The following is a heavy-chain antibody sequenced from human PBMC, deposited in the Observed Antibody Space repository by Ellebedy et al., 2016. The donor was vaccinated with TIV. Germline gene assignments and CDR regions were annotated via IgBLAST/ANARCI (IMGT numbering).Heavy chain of an antibody. CDR2: ISWDGGKT. V-gene: IGHV3-43D*03. Sequence: GESLKISCAASGFTFDDFAMHWVRQAPGKGLEWVSLISWDGGKTNYAVSARGRFTISRDNAKNSLYLQMNSLRAEDTAVYYWARDWEYYYDSSGYQGNAFDIWGQGTMVTVSS. CDR1: GFTFDDFA. D-gene: IGHD3-22*01. CDR3: ARDWEYYYDSSGYQGNAFDI. J-gene: IGHJ3*02.